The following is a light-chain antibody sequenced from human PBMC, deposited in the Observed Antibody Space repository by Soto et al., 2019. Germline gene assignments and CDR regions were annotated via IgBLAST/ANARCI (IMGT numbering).Light chain of an antibody. V-gene: IGLV2-14*03. CDR2: DVS. Sequence: QSALTQPASVSGSPGQSIAISCTGTSSDIGAYNWVSWYQQHPGKAPKLMIYDVSYRPSGVSNRFSGSISGNTASLTISGIQAEDEAVYYCSSYTRSDTYVFGSGTQLTVL. J-gene: IGLJ1*01. CDR1: SSDIGAYNW. CDR3: SSYTRSDTYV.